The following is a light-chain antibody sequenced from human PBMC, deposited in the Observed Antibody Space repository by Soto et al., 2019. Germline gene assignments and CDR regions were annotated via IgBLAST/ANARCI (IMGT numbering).Light chain of an antibody. J-gene: IGKJ2*01. CDR3: MQALLTPYT. CDR2: LGF. CDR1: QRLLHSNGNIF. V-gene: IGKV2-28*01. Sequence: VMTQSPPSLTVTPGEPASISCRSSQRLLHSNGNIFLDWYRQRPGQSPQLLIYLGFNRASGVPDRVSGSLAGTDFTLKFSRVEAEDVGVYYCMQALLTPYTFGQGTKLEIK.